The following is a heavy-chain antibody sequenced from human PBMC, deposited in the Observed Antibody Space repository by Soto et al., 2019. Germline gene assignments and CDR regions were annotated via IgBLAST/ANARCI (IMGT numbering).Heavy chain of an antibody. J-gene: IGHJ6*02. Sequence: SETLSLTCAVYGGSFSGYYWSWIRQPPGKGLEWIGEINHSGSTNYNPSLKSRVTISVDTSKNQFSLKLSSVTAADTAVYYCARETYYYGSGSPYYYYYYGMDVWGQGTTVTVSS. CDR2: INHSGST. CDR3: ARETYYYGSGSPYYYYYYGMDV. D-gene: IGHD3-10*01. CDR1: GGSFSGYY. V-gene: IGHV4-34*01.